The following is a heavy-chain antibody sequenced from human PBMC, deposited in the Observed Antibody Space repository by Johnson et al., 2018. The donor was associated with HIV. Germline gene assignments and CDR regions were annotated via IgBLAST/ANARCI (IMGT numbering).Heavy chain of an antibody. CDR2: INWSGGGT. J-gene: IGHJ3*02. D-gene: IGHD3-22*01. V-gene: IGHV3-20*04. Sequence: VQLVESGGDVVRPGGSLRISCVASGFKLYEYDVSWVRQVPGKGLEWVSGINWSGGGTSYADSVKGRFTVSSDNAKNSLFLQMNSLRAEDTALYYCARAMYYLDTSGYLIRPRAFDIWGQGTVVTVSS. CDR1: GFKLYEYD. CDR3: ARAMYYLDTSGYLIRPRAFDI.